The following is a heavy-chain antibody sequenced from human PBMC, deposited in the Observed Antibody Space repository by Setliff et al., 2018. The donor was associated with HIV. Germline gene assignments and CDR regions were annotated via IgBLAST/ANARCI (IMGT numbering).Heavy chain of an antibody. CDR1: GGSISSYY. V-gene: IGHV4-59*06. J-gene: IGHJ3*02. Sequence: SETLSLTCTVSGGSISSYYWSWIRQPPGKGLEWIGYIYYSGSTYYNPSLKSRVTISVDTSKNQFSLKLSSVTAADTAVYYCARTGRIQLSADAFDIWGQGTMVTVSS. D-gene: IGHD5-18*01. CDR3: ARTGRIQLSADAFDI. CDR2: IYYSGST.